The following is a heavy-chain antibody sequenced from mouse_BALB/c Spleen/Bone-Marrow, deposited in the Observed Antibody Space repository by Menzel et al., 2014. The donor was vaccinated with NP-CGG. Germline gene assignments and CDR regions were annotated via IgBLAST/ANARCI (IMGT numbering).Heavy chain of an antibody. CDR3: AGTWYFDV. V-gene: IGHV3-2*02. CDR1: GYSITSDYA. D-gene: IGHD4-1*01. Sequence: DVQLQESEPGLVKPSQSLSLTCTVTGYSITSDYAWNWIRQFPGNKLEWMGYISYSGSTSYNPSLKSRISITRDTSKNQFFLQLNSVTTEDTATYYCAGTWYFDVWGAGTTVTVSS. CDR2: ISYSGST. J-gene: IGHJ1*01.